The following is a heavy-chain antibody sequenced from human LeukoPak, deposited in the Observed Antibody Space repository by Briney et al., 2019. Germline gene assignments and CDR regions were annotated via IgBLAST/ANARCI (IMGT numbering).Heavy chain of an antibody. CDR1: GFTFSIYG. CDR2: ISGSGNSR. V-gene: IGHV3-23*01. Sequence: PGGSLRLSCAAPGFTFSIYGLSWVRQAPGKGLEWVSTISGSGNSRYYGDSVKGRFTISRDNPKNTLYLQMNSLRAEDTAVYYCAKDVDQYYFDYWGQGTLVTVSS. CDR3: AKDVDQYYFDY. D-gene: IGHD2-15*01. J-gene: IGHJ4*02.